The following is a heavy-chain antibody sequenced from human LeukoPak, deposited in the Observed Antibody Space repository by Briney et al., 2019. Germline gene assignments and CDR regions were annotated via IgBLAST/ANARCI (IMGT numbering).Heavy chain of an antibody. D-gene: IGHD5-24*01. CDR1: GGTFSSYA. V-gene: IGHV1-69*04. CDR2: IIPILGIA. Sequence: ASVKVSCKASGGTFSSYAISWVRQAPGQGLEWMGRIIPILGIANYAQKFQGGVTITADKSTSTAYMKLSSLRSEDTAVYYCARVERRWLSKSYYYYDMDVWGQGTTVTVSS. J-gene: IGHJ6*02. CDR3: ARVERRWLSKSYYYYDMDV.